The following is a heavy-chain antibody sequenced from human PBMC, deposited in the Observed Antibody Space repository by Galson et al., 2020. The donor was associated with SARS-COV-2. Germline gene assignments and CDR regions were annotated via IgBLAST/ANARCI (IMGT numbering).Heavy chain of an antibody. CDR3: TTDRPRMVRGVTPFDY. V-gene: IGHV3-15*01. Sequence: APGKGLEWVGRIKSKTDGGTTDYAAPVKGRFTISRDDSKNTLYLQMNSLKTEDTAVYYCTTDRPRMVRGVTPFDYWGQGTLVTVSS. D-gene: IGHD3-10*01. CDR2: IKSKTDGGTT. J-gene: IGHJ4*02.